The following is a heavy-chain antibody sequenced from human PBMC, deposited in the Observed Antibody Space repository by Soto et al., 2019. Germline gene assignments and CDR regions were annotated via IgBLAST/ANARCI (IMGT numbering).Heavy chain of an antibody. CDR1: GYNFISYG. CDR3: VRDYISFPDI. J-gene: IGHJ4*02. CDR2: ITPFNGNT. D-gene: IGHD3-3*02. V-gene: IGHV1-18*04. Sequence: QIQLVQSGPESKKPGASVKVSCQTSGYNFISYGLSWVRQAPGQGLEWMGWITPFNGNTNYPQRFRGKITMTTDTATNTGYLEVRNLKSDDTAVYYCVRDYISFPDIWGQGTLVTVSS.